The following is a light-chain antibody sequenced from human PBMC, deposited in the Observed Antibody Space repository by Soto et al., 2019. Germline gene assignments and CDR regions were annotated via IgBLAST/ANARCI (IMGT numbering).Light chain of an antibody. Sequence: DIVMTQSPLSLPVTPGEPASISCRSSHSLLHSNGNNYLEWYLQKPGQSPQLLIYLGSNRASGVPDRFSGSGSGTDFTLKISRVEAEDVGVYYCMQTLQTPITFGQGTKVDIK. CDR3: MQTLQTPIT. CDR1: HSLLHSNGNNY. CDR2: LGS. J-gene: IGKJ1*01. V-gene: IGKV2-28*01.